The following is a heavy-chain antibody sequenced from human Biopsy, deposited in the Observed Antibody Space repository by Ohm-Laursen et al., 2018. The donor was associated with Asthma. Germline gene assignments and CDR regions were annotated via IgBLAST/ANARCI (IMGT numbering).Heavy chain of an antibody. J-gene: IGHJ6*02. V-gene: IGHV1-69*13. CDR2: IMTVFGTT. CDR3: ARCQVGYSSGWSLLLKKIYYSGMDV. Sequence: SVKVSCKAPGGAFSNFAISWVRQAPGQGIEWLVGIMTVFGTTNYAHKSQGRATITAAETTSSAYMEVTSLRSEESAIYYCARCQVGYSSGWSLLLKKIYYSGMDVWGQGTAVTVSS. CDR1: GGAFSNFA. D-gene: IGHD6-19*01.